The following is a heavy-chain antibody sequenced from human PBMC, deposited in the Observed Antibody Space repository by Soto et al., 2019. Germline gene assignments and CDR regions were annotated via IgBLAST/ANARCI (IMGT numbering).Heavy chain of an antibody. J-gene: IGHJ4*02. D-gene: IGHD3-10*02. CDR1: GFTFTSYS. CDR3: VFGAWNEYFFDF. V-gene: IGHV3-33*01. CDR2: FWYDASDK. Sequence: QVQVVESGGGVVPPGGSLRLSCVVSGFTFTSYSMHWVRQAPGKGLELVSTFWYDASDKTYADSVEGRFTISRNPSRSTLFLQMDNLRADDTAIYYCVFGAWNEYFFDFWGQEILVTVSP.